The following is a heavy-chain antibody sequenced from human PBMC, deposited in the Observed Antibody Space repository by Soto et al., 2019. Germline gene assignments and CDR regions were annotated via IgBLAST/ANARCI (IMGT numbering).Heavy chain of an antibody. V-gene: IGHV3-33*01. CDR2: IWYDGSNK. D-gene: IGHD3-10*01. Sequence: GGSLRLSCAASGFTFSSYGMHWVRQAPGKGLEWVAVIWYDGSNKYYADSVKGRFTISRDNSKNTLYLQMNSLRAEDTAVYYCARDRAAQRLWFGEFYYYYGMDVWGQGTTVTVSS. J-gene: IGHJ6*02. CDR3: ARDRAAQRLWFGEFYYYYGMDV. CDR1: GFTFSSYG.